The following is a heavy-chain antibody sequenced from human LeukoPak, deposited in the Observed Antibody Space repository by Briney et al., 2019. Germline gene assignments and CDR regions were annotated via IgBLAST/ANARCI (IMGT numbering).Heavy chain of an antibody. CDR3: ASDSPGYDSGSYFAY. Sequence: GGSLRLSCAPSGYTFSSHAMRWGRESPGGGLEWVSLIRGDSNIIEYADSVKGRFTISRDNAKNSLFLQMNSLRGEDTAVYYCASDSPGYDSGSYFAYWGQGTLVTVSS. J-gene: IGHJ4*02. CDR2: IRGDSNII. V-gene: IGHV3-21*04. D-gene: IGHD2-15*01. CDR1: GYTFSSHA.